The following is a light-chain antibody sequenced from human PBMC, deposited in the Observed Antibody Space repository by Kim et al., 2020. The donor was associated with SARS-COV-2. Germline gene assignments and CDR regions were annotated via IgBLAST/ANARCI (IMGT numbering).Light chain of an antibody. V-gene: IGLV3-1*01. CDR3: QAWDSGTVV. CDR2: QDS. CDR1: KLGDKY. J-gene: IGLJ2*01. Sequence: SYELTQPPSVSVSPGQTASITCSGDKLGDKYACWYQQKPGQSPVLVIYQDSKRPSGIPERFSGSNSGNTATLTIGGTQAMDEADYYCQAWDSGTVVFGGGTQLTVL.